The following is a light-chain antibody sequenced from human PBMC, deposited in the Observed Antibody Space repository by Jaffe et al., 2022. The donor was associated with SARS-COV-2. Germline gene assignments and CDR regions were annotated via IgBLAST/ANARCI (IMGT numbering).Light chain of an antibody. V-gene: IGKV1-5*03. Sequence: DIQMTQSPSTLSASVGDRVTITCRASQSISSWLAWYQQKPGKAPKLLIYKASSLESGVPSRFSGSGSGTEFTLTISSLQPDDFATYYCQQYNSYLGRTFGQGTKVEIK. CDR3: QQYNSYLGRT. CDR1: QSISSW. CDR2: KAS. J-gene: IGKJ1*01.